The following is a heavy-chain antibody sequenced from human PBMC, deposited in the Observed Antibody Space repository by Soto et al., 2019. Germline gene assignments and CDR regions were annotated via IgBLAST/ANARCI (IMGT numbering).Heavy chain of an antibody. CDR1: GFTVSSNY. CDR2: RYSGGTT. CDR3: ARSGHRGYDYSHCDY. Sequence: EVQLVETGGGLIQPGGSLRLSCAASGFTVSSNYMTWVRQAPGKGLAWVSVRYSGGTTYYADSVKGRFTIARDNSKKTVYLNMNSLSAEDTAVYYCARSGHRGYDYSHCDYWGQGPLVTVSS. D-gene: IGHD5-12*01. J-gene: IGHJ4*02. V-gene: IGHV3-53*02.